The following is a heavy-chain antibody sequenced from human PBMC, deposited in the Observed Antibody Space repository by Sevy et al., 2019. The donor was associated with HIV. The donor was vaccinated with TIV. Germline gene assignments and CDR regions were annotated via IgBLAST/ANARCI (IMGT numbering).Heavy chain of an antibody. J-gene: IGHJ4*02. CDR3: AKDIAGEGSGSYYFDY. Sequence: GGSLRLSCTASGFTFDDYTMDWVRQAPGKGLEWVSSITWDGGSPYYADSVKGRFTSSRDNSKNSLNLQMNGLRPEDTALYYCAKDIAGEGSGSYYFDYWGQGTLVTVSS. D-gene: IGHD3-10*01. CDR1: GFTFDDYT. CDR2: ITWDGGSP. V-gene: IGHV3-43D*03.